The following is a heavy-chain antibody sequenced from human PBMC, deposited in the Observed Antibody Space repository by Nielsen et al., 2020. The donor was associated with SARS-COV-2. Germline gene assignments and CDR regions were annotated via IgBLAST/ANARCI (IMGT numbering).Heavy chain of an antibody. CDR2: ISTYHDKT. CDR3: ARHGDSFLGGLDI. CDR1: GYTFTDYY. D-gene: IGHD4-17*01. Sequence: ASVKVSCKASGYTFTDYYIHWVRQAPGQGLEWMGWISTYHDKTYYEQKFQGRLTMTADTSTNTVYMEMRCLRSDDTAVYYCARHGDSFLGGLDIWGQGTVVTVSS. V-gene: IGHV1-18*04. J-gene: IGHJ3*02.